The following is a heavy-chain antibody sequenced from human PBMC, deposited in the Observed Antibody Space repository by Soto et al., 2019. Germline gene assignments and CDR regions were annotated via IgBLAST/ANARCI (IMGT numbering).Heavy chain of an antibody. Sequence: SETLSLTCAVSGGSISSGGYSWSWIRQPPGKGLEWIGYIYHSGSTYYNPSLKSRVTISVDRSKNQFSLKLSSVTAADTAVYYCARGPPNSIWGQGTLVTAPQ. D-gene: IGHD3-22*01. CDR3: ARGPPNSI. CDR1: GGSISSGGYS. J-gene: IGHJ4*02. V-gene: IGHV4-30-2*01. CDR2: IYHSGST.